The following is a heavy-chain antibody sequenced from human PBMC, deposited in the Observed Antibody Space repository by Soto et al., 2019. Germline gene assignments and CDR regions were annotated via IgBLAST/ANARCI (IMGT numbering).Heavy chain of an antibody. J-gene: IGHJ4*02. CDR3: AQLGLMTFSHKHYFNH. CDR2: IKSDGTST. Sequence: EVQLLESEGDLVQPGGSLRLSCVASGFSFDNYGMSWVRQAPGKGLEWVSAIKSDGTSTYYAGSVEDRFTISRDNSKNTLYLQLNSLRAEDTAVYYCAQLGLMTFSHKHYFNHWGRGTLVTVSS. CDR1: GFSFDNYG. V-gene: IGHV3-23*01. D-gene: IGHD3-16*01.